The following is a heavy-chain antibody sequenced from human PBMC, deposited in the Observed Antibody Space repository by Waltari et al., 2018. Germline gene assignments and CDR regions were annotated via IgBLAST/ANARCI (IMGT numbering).Heavy chain of an antibody. D-gene: IGHD3-22*01. V-gene: IGHV4-59*01. CDR1: GGSISSYY. J-gene: IGHJ3*02. Sequence: QVQLQESGPGLVKPSETLSLTCTVSGGSISSYYWSWIRQPPGKGLAWIGYIYYSGSTNYNPSLKSRVTISVDTSKNQFSLKLSSVTAADTAVYYCARGGGYYYDSSGYYSGPDAFDIWGQGTMVTVSS. CDR2: IYYSGST. CDR3: ARGGGYYYDSSGYYSGPDAFDI.